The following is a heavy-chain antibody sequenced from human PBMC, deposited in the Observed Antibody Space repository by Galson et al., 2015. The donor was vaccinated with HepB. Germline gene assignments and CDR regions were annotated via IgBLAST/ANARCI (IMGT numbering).Heavy chain of an antibody. Sequence: SVKVSCKASGYTFTSYGISWVRQAPGQGLEWMGWISAYNGNTNYAQKLQGRVTMTTDTSTSTAYMELRSLRSDDTAVYYCARGPNLTGYYDPYYYYYMDVWGKGTTVTVSS. CDR3: ARGPNLTGYYDPYYYYYMDV. CDR2: ISAYNGNT. CDR1: GYTFTSYG. D-gene: IGHD3-9*01. V-gene: IGHV1-18*01. J-gene: IGHJ6*03.